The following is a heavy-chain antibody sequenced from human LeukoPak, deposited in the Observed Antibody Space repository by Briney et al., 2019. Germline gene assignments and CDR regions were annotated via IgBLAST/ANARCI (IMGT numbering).Heavy chain of an antibody. Sequence: SGTLSLTCAVSGGSISSSNWWSWVRQPPGKGLEWIGEIYHSGSTNYNPSLKSRVTISVDKSKNQFSLKLSSVTAADTAVYYCARLVLLWFGELSADAFDIWGQGTMVTVSS. CDR2: IYHSGST. D-gene: IGHD3-10*01. V-gene: IGHV4-4*02. J-gene: IGHJ3*02. CDR1: GGSISSSNW. CDR3: ARLVLLWFGELSADAFDI.